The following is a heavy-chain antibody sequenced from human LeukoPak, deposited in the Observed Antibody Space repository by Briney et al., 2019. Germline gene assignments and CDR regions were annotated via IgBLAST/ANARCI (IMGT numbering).Heavy chain of an antibody. CDR3: ARDDPSMIAALHY. CDR1: GFTFSSYS. J-gene: IGHJ4*02. CDR2: IDGTSTNI. V-gene: IGHV3-21*01. Sequence: GGSLRLSCAASGFTFSSYSMNWVRQAPGKGLEWVSSIDGTSTNIYYADSVMGRFTISRDNAKDSVYLQMSSLRAEDTAVYYCARDDPSMIAALHYWGQGTLVTVSS. D-gene: IGHD6-6*01.